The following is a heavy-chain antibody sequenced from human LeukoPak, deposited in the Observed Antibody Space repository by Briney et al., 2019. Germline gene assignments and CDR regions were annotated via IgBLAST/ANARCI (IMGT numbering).Heavy chain of an antibody. D-gene: IGHD3-9*01. Sequence: SVKVSCKASGGTFSSYAISWVRQAPGQRLEWMGGIIPIFGTANYAQKFQGRVTITADKSTSTAYMELSSLRSEDTAVYYCARDRGPNVLRYFDPRGYYYYGMDVWGKGTTVTVSS. CDR2: IIPIFGTA. V-gene: IGHV1-69*06. J-gene: IGHJ6*04. CDR3: ARDRGPNVLRYFDPRGYYYYGMDV. CDR1: GGTFSSYA.